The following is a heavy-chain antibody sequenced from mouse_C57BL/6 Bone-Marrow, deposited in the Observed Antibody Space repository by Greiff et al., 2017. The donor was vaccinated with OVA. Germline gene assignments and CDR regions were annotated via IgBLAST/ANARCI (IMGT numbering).Heavy chain of an antibody. Sequence: QVQLQQSGAELVRPGASVTLSCKASGYTFTDYEMHWVKQTPVHGLAWIGAIDPETGGTAYNQKFKGKAILTADNSSSTAYMELRSLTSEDSAVYYCTRAGYYYYYAIDYWGQGTSVTVSS. V-gene: IGHV1-15*01. J-gene: IGHJ4*01. D-gene: IGHD2-3*01. CDR2: IDPETGGT. CDR1: GYTFTDYE. CDR3: TRAGYYYYYAIDY.